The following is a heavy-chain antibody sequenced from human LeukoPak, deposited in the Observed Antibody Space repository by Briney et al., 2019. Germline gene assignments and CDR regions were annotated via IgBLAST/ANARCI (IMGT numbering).Heavy chain of an antibody. Sequence: KPGGSLRLSCAASGFTFSSYGMNWVRQAPGKGLEWVSSISSSSSYIYYADSVKGRFTISRDNAKNSLYLQMNSLRVEDTAVYYCARDRVPFSGSYCLDYWGQGTLVTGSS. CDR1: GFTFSSYG. V-gene: IGHV3-21*01. CDR2: ISSSSSYI. D-gene: IGHD1-26*01. J-gene: IGHJ4*02. CDR3: ARDRVPFSGSYCLDY.